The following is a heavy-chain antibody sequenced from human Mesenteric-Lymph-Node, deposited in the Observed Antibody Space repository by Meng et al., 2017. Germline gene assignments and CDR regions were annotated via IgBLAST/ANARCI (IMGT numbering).Heavy chain of an antibody. D-gene: IGHD3-3*02. CDR3: ASLSSERRHLIY. J-gene: IGHJ4*02. Sequence: QVQLGQAGAEVKKPGASVRVVSECSRYSCTGYDMIRVRQGTGQGFKGKGWMNPKTGGATSGQRCLGLVTMTSDTSISTDYMELSRLRSDDNAVYYCASLSSERRHLIYWGQGTLVTVSS. CDR1: RYSCTGYD. V-gene: IGHV1-2*04. CDR2: MNPKTGGA.